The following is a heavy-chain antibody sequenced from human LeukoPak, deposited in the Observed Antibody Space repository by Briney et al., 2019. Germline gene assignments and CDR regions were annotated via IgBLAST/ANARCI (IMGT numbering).Heavy chain of an antibody. CDR2: ISGSGGST. D-gene: IGHD2-21*02. CDR1: GFTFSSYA. V-gene: IGHV3-23*01. CDR3: AKGPNSVVVTALTC. Sequence: SGGSLRLSCAASGFTFSSYAMSWVRQAPGKGLEWVSAISGSGGSTYYADSVKGRFTISRDNSKNTLYLQMNSLRAEDTAVYYCAKGPNSVVVTALTCWGQGTPVTVSS. J-gene: IGHJ4*02.